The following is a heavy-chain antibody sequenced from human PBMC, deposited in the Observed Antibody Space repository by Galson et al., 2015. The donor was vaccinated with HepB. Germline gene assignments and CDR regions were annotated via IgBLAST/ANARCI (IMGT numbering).Heavy chain of an antibody. V-gene: IGHV3-30*04. CDR2: ISYDGNSR. CDR1: GFTFSTST. D-gene: IGHD2-21*01. J-gene: IGHJ4*02. Sequence: SLRLSCAASGFTFSTSTMHWVRQAPGRGLEWVAVISYDGNSRYYADPVKGRFTISSDNSENTLYLQMNSLGTDDTAIYYCAREFGDYFGDGYDYWGQGTLVTVSS. CDR3: AREFGDYFGDGYDY.